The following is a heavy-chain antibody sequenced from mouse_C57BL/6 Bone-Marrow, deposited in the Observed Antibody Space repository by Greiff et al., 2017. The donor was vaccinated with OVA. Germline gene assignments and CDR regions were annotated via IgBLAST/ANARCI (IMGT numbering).Heavy chain of an antibody. V-gene: IGHV1-64*01. J-gene: IGHJ2*01. Sequence: VQLQQPGAELVRPGASVKLSCKASGYTFTSYWMHWAKQRPGQGLEWIGMIHPNSGSTNYNEKFKSKATLTVDKSSSTAYMQLSSLTSEDSAVXYCSRRGGFDYWGQGTTLTVSS. CDR1: GYTFTSYW. CDR3: SRRGGFDY. CDR2: IHPNSGST.